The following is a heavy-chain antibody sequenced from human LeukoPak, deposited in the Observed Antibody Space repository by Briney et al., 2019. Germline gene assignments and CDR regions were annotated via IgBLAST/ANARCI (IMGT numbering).Heavy chain of an antibody. D-gene: IGHD3-3*01. CDR2: ISSSSSYI. J-gene: IGHJ4*02. V-gene: IGHV3-21*01. Sequence: GGSLRLSCAASGFTFSSYSMNWVRQAPGKGMEWVSSISSSSSYIYYADSVKGRFTISRDNAKNSLYLQMNSLRAEDTAVYYCARDRTDYDFWSGYYTLSYFDYWGQGTLATVSS. CDR3: ARDRTDYDFWSGYYTLSYFDY. CDR1: GFTFSSYS.